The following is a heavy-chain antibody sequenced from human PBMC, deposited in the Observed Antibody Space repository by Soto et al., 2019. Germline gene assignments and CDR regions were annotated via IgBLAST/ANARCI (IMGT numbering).Heavy chain of an antibody. CDR1: GFTFSGSA. CDR3: VRYCSGGSCPDAGDI. CDR2: IRSQANNDAI. V-gene: IGHV3-73*02. J-gene: IGHJ3*02. Sequence: EVQLVESGGGLVQPGGSLKLSCAASGFTFSGSAMHWVRQASGKGLEWVGRIRSQANNDAIAYDASMKGRFTISRDDSKNTAYRQMNSLKTEDTAVYYCVRYCSGGSCPDAGDIWGQGTLVTVSS. D-gene: IGHD2-15*01.